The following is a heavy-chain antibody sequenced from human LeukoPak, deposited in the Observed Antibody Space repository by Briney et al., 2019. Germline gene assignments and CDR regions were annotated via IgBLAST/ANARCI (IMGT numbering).Heavy chain of an antibody. Sequence: SETLSLTCTVSGGSISSYYWSWIRQPPGKGLEWIGYIYYSGSTNYNPSLKSRVTISVDTSKNQFSLKLSSVTAADTAVYYCARYPLSDYSPSHYFDYWGQGTLVTVSS. CDR2: IYYSGST. CDR3: ARYPLSDYSPSHYFDY. CDR1: GGSISSYY. V-gene: IGHV4-59*08. J-gene: IGHJ4*02. D-gene: IGHD4-17*01.